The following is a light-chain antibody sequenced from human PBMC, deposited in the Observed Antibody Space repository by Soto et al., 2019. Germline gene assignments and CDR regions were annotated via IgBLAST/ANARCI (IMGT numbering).Light chain of an antibody. V-gene: IGKV3-15*01. Sequence: EIVMTQSPATLSVSPGERATLSCRASQSVSSNLAWYQQKPGQAPRLLIYGASTRATGIPARFSGSGSGTEFTLTISSLQSEDFAFYYCQQYNNWTPSLTFGGGTKVEIK. CDR2: GAS. CDR1: QSVSSN. J-gene: IGKJ4*01. CDR3: QQYNNWTPSLT.